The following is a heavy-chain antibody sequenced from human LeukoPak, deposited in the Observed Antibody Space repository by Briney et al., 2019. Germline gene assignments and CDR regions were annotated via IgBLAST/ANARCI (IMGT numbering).Heavy chain of an antibody. CDR1: GFTFSSYA. J-gene: IGHJ4*02. D-gene: IGHD6-13*01. CDR2: ISYDGSNK. Sequence: GGSLRLSCAASGFTFSSYAMHWVRQAPGKGLEWVAVISYDGSNKYYADSVKGRFTISRDNSKNTLYLQMNSLRAEDTAVYYCARDPLEQQLAFYFDYWGQGTLVTVSS. V-gene: IGHV3-30*01. CDR3: ARDPLEQQLAFYFDY.